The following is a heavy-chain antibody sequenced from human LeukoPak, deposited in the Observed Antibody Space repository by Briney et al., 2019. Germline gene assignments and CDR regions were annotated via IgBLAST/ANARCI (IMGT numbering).Heavy chain of an antibody. V-gene: IGHV3-23*01. CDR3: ATVYPVDLLLAPALYV. Sequence: PGGSLRLSCAASGVTFSSYDMIWVRQAPGKGLEWVSTISGSGGGTYYADSVKGRFTISRDNSKNMLYLQMNSLRAEDTAVYFCATVYPVDLLLAPALYVWGQGTMVTVSS. CDR1: GVTFSSYD. D-gene: IGHD3-9*01. J-gene: IGHJ3*01. CDR2: ISGSGGGT.